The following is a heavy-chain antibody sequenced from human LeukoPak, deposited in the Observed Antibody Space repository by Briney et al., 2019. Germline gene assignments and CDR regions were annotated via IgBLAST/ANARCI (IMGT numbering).Heavy chain of an antibody. J-gene: IGHJ6*02. CDR3: ARDWPVANYYYYYGMDV. CDR1: GYTFTGYY. D-gene: IGHD5-12*01. CDR2: INPNSGGT. V-gene: IGHV1-2*02. Sequence: GASVKVSCKASGYTFTGYYMHWVRQAPGQGLEWMGWINPNSGGTNYAQKFQGRATMTRDTSISTAYMELSRLRSDDTAVYYCARDWPVANYYYYYGMDVWGQGTTVTVSS.